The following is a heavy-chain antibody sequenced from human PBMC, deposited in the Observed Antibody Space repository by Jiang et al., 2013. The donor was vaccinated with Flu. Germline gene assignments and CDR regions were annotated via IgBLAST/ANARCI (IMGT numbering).Heavy chain of an antibody. D-gene: IGHD3-22*01. Sequence: PGLVKPSETLSLTCAVSGGSIRSYFWSWIRQPAGKGLEWIGRIYTSGSTNYNPSLKSRVTMSVDTSKNQFSLKLSSVTAADTAVYYYARDDDSNGQGAFDIWGQGTMVTVSS. CDR3: ARDDDSNGQGAFDI. CDR1: GGSIRSYF. CDR2: IYTSGST. V-gene: IGHV4-4*07. J-gene: IGHJ3*02.